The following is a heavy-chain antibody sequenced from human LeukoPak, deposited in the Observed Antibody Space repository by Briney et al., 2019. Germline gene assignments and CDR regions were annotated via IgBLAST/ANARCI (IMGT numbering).Heavy chain of an antibody. CDR2: ISSSADNT. D-gene: IGHD5-12*01. J-gene: IGHJ4*02. CDR1: GFTFSNYA. CDR3: ASQDIVATIFDY. V-gene: IGHV3-21*01. Sequence: GGSLRLSCAASGFTFSNYAMSWVRQAPGKGLEWVSSISSSADNTYYADSVKGRFTISRDNAKNSLYLQMNSLRAEDTAVYYCASQDIVATIFDYWGQGTLVTVSS.